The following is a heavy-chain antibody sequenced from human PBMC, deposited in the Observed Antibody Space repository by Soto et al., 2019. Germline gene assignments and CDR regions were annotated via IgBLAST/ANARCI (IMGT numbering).Heavy chain of an antibody. V-gene: IGHV3-23*01. CDR1: GFTFSSYA. CDR3: AKDSPLWFGEPTQPGYFDY. Sequence: PGGSLRLSCAASGFTFSSYAMSWVRQAPGKGLEWVSAISGSGGSTYYADSVKGRFTISRDNSKNTLYLQMNSLRAEDTAVYYCAKDSPLWFGEPTQPGYFDYWGQGTLVTVSS. CDR2: ISGSGGST. J-gene: IGHJ4*02. D-gene: IGHD3-10*01.